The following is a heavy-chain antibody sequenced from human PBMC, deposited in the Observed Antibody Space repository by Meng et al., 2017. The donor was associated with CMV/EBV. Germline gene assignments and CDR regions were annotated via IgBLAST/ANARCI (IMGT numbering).Heavy chain of an antibody. CDR1: GYTFTGYE. CDR3: ARGPAALGENWFDP. CDR2: INPISGGT. Sequence: SGYTFTGYEMQWVRQAPGQGLEWMGWINPISGGTNYAQKFQGRVTMTRDTSISTAYMELSRLRSDDTAVYYCARGPAALGENWFDPWGQGTLVTVSS. D-gene: IGHD2-2*01. V-gene: IGHV1-2*02. J-gene: IGHJ5*02.